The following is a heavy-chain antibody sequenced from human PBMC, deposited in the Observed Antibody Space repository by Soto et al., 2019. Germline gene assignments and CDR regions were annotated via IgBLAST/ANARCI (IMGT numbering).Heavy chain of an antibody. V-gene: IGHV4-39*01. CDR3: ARHVGTIFGVVIINYYGMDV. D-gene: IGHD3-3*01. CDR2: IYYSGNT. Sequence: QLQLQESGPGLVKPSETLSLTCTVSGGSISSSSYSWGWIRQPPGKGLEWIGSIYYSGNTHYNPSHKIRLTISVDTSKNQLSLKLSSVTAADAAVYYCARHVGTIFGVVIINYYGMDVWGQGTTVTVSS. CDR1: GGSISSSSYS. J-gene: IGHJ6*02.